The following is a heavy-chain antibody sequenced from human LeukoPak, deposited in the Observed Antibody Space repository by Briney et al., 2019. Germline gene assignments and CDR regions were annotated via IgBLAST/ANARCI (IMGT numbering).Heavy chain of an antibody. CDR3: ARMHDGSSWSL. Sequence: SGTLSLTCAVSGGSISSSNWWSWVRQPPGKGLEWIGSIYYSGSTYYNPSLKSRVTISVDTSKNQFSLKLSSVTAADTAVYYCARMHDGSSWSLWGQGTLVTVSS. CDR1: GGSISSSNW. D-gene: IGHD6-13*01. CDR2: IYYSGST. J-gene: IGHJ4*02. V-gene: IGHV4-4*02.